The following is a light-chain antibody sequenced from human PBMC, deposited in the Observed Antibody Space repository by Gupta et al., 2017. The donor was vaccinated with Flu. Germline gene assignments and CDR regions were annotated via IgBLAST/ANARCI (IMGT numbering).Light chain of an antibody. CDR3: QQYNNYPWT. Sequence: PYTLSASVGDRVTITCRASQSISSSLAWYQQKAGKAPKLLIYKASSLESGVPSRFSGSGSGTEFTLTISSPQPDDFTTYYCQQYNNYPWTFGQGTKVEIK. V-gene: IGKV1-5*03. CDR1: QSISSS. J-gene: IGKJ1*01. CDR2: KAS.